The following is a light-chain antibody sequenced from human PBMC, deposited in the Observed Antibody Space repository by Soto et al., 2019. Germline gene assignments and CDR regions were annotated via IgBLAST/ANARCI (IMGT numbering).Light chain of an antibody. CDR2: GAS. CDR3: QQYSSSPWT. J-gene: IGKJ1*01. CDR1: QSVSSSF. V-gene: IGKV3-20*01. Sequence: DIVLTQSPGTLSLSPGERATLSCRASQSVSSSFLAWYQQKPGQAPRLVIHGASSRATGIPDRFSGSGSGTDFILTISRLEPEDFAVYYCQQYSSSPWTFGQGTKVDIK.